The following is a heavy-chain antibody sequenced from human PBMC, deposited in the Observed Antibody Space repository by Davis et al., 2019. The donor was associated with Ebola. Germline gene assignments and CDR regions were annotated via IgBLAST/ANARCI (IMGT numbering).Heavy chain of an antibody. D-gene: IGHD4-17*01. CDR2: ISYDGSNK. CDR3: AKEDYGDYDSGWFDP. V-gene: IGHV3-30-3*02. J-gene: IGHJ5*02. Sequence: GESLKISCAASGFTFSSYAMHWVRQAPGKGLEWVAVISYDGSNKYYADSVKGRFTISRDNSKNTLYLQMNSLRSEDTAVYYCAKEDYGDYDSGWFDPWGQGTLVTVSS. CDR1: GFTFSSYA.